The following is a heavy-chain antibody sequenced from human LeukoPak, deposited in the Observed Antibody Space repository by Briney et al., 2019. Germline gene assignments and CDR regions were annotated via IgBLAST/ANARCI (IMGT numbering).Heavy chain of an antibody. CDR1: GGSISSYY. CDR2: IYCSGST. Sequence: SETLSLTCTVSGGSISSYYWSWIRQPPGKGLEWIGYIYCSGSTNYNPSLKSRVTISVDTSKNQFSLKLSSVTAADTAVYYCAREVEGAPHFDYWGQGTLVTVSS. D-gene: IGHD1-26*01. CDR3: AREVEGAPHFDY. V-gene: IGHV4-59*01. J-gene: IGHJ4*02.